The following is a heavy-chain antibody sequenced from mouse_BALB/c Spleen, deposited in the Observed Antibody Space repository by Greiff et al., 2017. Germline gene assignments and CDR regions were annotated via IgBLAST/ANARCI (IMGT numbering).Heavy chain of an antibody. V-gene: IGHV1S56*01. Sequence: QVQLQQSGPELVKPGASVKMSCKASGYTFTSYYIHWVKQRPGQGLEWIGWIYPGDGSTKYNEKFKGKTTLTADKSSSTAYMLLSSLTSEDSAIYFCARKYWDGNYAMDYWGQGTSVTVSS. CDR2: IYPGDGST. J-gene: IGHJ4*01. CDR3: ARKYWDGNYAMDY. CDR1: GYTFTSYY. D-gene: IGHD2-1*01.